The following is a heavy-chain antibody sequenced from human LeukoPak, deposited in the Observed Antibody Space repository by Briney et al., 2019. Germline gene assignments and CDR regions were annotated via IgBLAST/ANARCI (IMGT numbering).Heavy chain of an antibody. Sequence: GGSLRLSCAASGFTFSDYYLSWIRQAPGKGLEWVSYISSSGSTIYYADSVKGRFTISRDNAKNSVYLQMNSLRAEDTAVYYCARVTTVTTFGLGDGMDVWGQGTTVTVSS. CDR3: ARVTTVTTFGLGDGMDV. CDR1: GFTFSDYY. V-gene: IGHV3-11*01. CDR2: ISSSGSTI. J-gene: IGHJ6*02. D-gene: IGHD4-17*01.